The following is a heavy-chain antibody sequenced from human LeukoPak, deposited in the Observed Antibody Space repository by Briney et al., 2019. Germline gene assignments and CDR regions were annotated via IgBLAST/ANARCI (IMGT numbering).Heavy chain of an antibody. CDR2: SSLILGIA. CDR3: ARARLTMIVVAPNAFDI. CDR1: GATFSSYA. V-gene: IGHV1-69*10. D-gene: IGHD3-22*01. J-gene: IGHJ3*02. Sequence: GASVKLCCNSSGATFSSYAISWVRHAPAQGLEWMGGSSLILGIATSDEKSAGRVPITADKSTSRAYMELSSLRSEDTAVYYCARARLTMIVVAPNAFDIWGQGTTVTVSS.